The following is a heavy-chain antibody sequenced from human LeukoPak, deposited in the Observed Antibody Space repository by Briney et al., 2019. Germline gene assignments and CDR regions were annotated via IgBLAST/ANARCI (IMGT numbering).Heavy chain of an antibody. V-gene: IGHV4-31*03. D-gene: IGHD2-15*01. Sequence: SETLSLTCTVSGGSISSGAYYWSWIRQHPGKGLEWIGYIYYSGSTHYSPSLKSRVTISLDTSKNHFSLKLSSVTAADTAVYYCARDSGGSCYDYWGQGTLVTVSS. CDR3: ARDSGGSCYDY. CDR2: IYYSGST. J-gene: IGHJ4*02. CDR1: GGSISSGAYY.